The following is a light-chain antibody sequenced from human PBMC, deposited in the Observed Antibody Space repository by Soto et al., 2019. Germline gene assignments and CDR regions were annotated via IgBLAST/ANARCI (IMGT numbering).Light chain of an antibody. Sequence: QSVLTQSSSASGTPGQRVTISCSGSSSNIGSHYVHWYQQVPGTAPKLLIYRNNQRPSGVPDRFSGSKSGTSASLAISGLRSEDEADYYCATWDASLSGHVVFGGGTKLTVL. J-gene: IGLJ2*01. CDR2: RNN. CDR1: SSNIGSHY. V-gene: IGLV1-47*01. CDR3: ATWDASLSGHVV.